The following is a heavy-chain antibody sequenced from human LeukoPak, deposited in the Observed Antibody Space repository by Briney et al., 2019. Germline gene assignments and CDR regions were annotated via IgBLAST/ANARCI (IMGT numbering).Heavy chain of an antibody. D-gene: IGHD2-15*01. J-gene: IGHJ4*02. Sequence: GGSLRLSCAASGFTVSNNYMSWVRQAPGKGLEWVSVIYSGGGTYYADSVKGRFTISRDNSKNTVYLQMNSLRAEDTAVHYCARASFWFDYSGYYFDYWGQGTLVTVSS. CDR1: GFTVSNNY. V-gene: IGHV3-66*01. CDR2: IYSGGGT. CDR3: ARASFWFDYSGYYFDY.